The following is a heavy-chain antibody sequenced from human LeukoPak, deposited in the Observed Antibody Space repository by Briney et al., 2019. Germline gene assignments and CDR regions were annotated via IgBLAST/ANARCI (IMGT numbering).Heavy chain of an antibody. CDR2: ISSTSSAI. CDR3: ARVIGSYGDSAY. D-gene: IGHD3-16*01. Sequence: GGSLRLSWTASGFKFSSFNMNWARQAPGKGLEWLSYISSTSSAIYYADSLKGRFTISRDNAKNSLYLQMDSLRAEDTAIYYCARVIGSYGDSAYWGQGTLVTVSS. J-gene: IGHJ4*02. CDR1: GFKFSSFN. V-gene: IGHV3-48*04.